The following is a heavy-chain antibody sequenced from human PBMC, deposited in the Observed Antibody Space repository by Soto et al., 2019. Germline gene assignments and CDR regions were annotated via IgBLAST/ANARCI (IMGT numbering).Heavy chain of an antibody. V-gene: IGHV3-7*03. CDR2: IKQDGSEK. Sequence: GGSLRLSCAASGFTFSSYWMSWVRQAPGKGLEWVANIKQDGSEKYYVDSVKGRFTISRDNAKNSLYLQMNSLRAEDTAVYYCARDLYYYDSSGYLESRGAFDIWGQGTMVT. J-gene: IGHJ3*02. CDR1: GFTFSSYW. CDR3: ARDLYYYDSSGYLESRGAFDI. D-gene: IGHD3-22*01.